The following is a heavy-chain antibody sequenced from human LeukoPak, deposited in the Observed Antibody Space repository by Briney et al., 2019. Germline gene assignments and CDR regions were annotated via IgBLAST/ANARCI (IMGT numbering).Heavy chain of an antibody. Sequence: GASVKVSCKASGYTFTGYYMHWVRQAPGQGLEWVGWINPYSGGTNYAQKFQGRVTMTRDTSISTAYMELSRLKSDDTAVFYCAGEFDDGSPRFDCWGQGTLVTVSS. CDR3: AGEFDDGSPRFDC. CDR1: GYTFTGYY. V-gene: IGHV1-2*02. D-gene: IGHD1-1*01. CDR2: INPYSGGT. J-gene: IGHJ4*02.